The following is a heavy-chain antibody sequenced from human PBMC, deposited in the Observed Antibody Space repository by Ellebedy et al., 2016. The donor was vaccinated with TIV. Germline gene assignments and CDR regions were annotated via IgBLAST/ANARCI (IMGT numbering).Heavy chain of an antibody. V-gene: IGHV3-33*01. CDR1: GFTFSSYG. CDR3: ARDPTSCYRGGRVCYYMDV. CDR2: IWYDGSNK. D-gene: IGHD2-2*01. Sequence: GGSLRLSXAASGFTFSSYGMHWVRQAPGKGLEWVAVIWYDGSNKYYADSVKGRFTISRDNSKNTLYLQMNSLRAEDTAVYYCARDPTSCYRGGRVCYYMDVWGKGTTVTVSS. J-gene: IGHJ6*03.